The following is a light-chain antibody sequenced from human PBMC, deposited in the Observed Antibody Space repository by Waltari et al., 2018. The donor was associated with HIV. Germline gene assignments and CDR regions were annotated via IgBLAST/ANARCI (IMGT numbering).Light chain of an antibody. CDR2: LAS. CDR1: EGLRHSNGRNY. J-gene: IGKJ2*01. CDR3: LQNIRAPFA. V-gene: IGKV2-28*01. Sequence: DVLATQFPLSLTVSPGATATISCRATEGLRHSNGRNYLDWYVQRPCQTPRLVIYLASNRASGVPDRFVGGGSGTDFTLRITRVETGDVGTYFCLQNIRAPFAFGQGT.